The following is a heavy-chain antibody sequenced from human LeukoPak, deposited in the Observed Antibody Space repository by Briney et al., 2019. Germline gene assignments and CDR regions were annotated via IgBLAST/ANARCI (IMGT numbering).Heavy chain of an antibody. D-gene: IGHD2-15*01. V-gene: IGHV1-3*01. CDR2: INAGNGNT. Sequence: GASVKVSCKASGYTFTSYAMHWVRQAPGQRLEWMGWINAGNGNTKYSQKFQGRVTITRDTSASTAYMELSSLRSEDTAVYYCAREDIANINWFDLWGQGTLVTVSS. J-gene: IGHJ5*02. CDR3: AREDIANINWFDL. CDR1: GYTFTSYA.